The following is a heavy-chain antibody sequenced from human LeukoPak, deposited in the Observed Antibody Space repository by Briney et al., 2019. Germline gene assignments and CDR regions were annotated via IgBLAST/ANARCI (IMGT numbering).Heavy chain of an antibody. J-gene: IGHJ5*02. Sequence: SETLSLTCTVSGGSISSSSYYWGWIRQPPGKGLEWIGSIYYSGSTYYNPSLKSRVTISVDTSKNQFSLRLSSVTAADTAVYYCARLPNQEYSSSVNWFDPWGQGTLVTVSS. V-gene: IGHV4-39*01. CDR1: GGSISSSSYY. CDR2: IYYSGST. CDR3: ARLPNQEYSSSVNWFDP. D-gene: IGHD6-13*01.